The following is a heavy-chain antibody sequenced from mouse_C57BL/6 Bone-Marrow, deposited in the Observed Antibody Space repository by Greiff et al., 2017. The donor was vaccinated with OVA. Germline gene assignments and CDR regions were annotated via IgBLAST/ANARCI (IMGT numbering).Heavy chain of an antibody. CDR2: ISSGSSTI. Sequence: DVMLVESGGGLVKPGGSLKLSCAASGFTFSDYGMHWVRQAPEKGLEWVAYISSGSSTIYYADTVTGRFTISSDNAKNTLFLQMTSLRSVDTAMYYCAGWFFAYWGQGTLVTVSA. D-gene: IGHD2-3*01. CDR3: AGWFFAY. CDR1: GFTFSDYG. V-gene: IGHV5-17*01. J-gene: IGHJ3*01.